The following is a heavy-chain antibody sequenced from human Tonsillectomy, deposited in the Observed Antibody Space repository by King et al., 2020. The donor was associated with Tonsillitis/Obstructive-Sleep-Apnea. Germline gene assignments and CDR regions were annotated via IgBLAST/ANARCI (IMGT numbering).Heavy chain of an antibody. CDR2: LSGSGGST. J-gene: IGHJ6*03. CDR1: GFTFSSYA. Sequence: VQLVESGGGLVQPGGSLRLSCAASGFTFSSYAMSWVRQAPGKGPEWVSALSGSGGSTYYADSVKGRFTISRDNSKNTLYLQMNSLRAEDTAVYYCAKGVYGVYYYMHVWGKGTTVTVSS. V-gene: IGHV3-23*04. D-gene: IGHD4-17*01. CDR3: AKGVYGVYYYMHV.